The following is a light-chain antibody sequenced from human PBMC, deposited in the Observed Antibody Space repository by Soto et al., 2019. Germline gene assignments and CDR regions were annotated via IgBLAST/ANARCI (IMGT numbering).Light chain of an antibody. CDR3: QQSYITPLT. Sequence: EIVMTQSPATLSVSPGERVTLSCRASQSVRSNLAWYQQKPGQSPRLLIYGASTRATGVPARFSGSGSGTAFTLTISSLQSEDFAVYYCQQSYITPLTFGGGTKVDI. CDR1: QSVRSN. J-gene: IGKJ4*01. CDR2: GAS. V-gene: IGKV3-15*01.